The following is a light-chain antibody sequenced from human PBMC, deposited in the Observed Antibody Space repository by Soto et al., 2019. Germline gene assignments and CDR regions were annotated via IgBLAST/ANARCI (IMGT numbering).Light chain of an antibody. Sequence: EIVLTQSPGTLSLSPGERATLSCRASQSVNNNYVAWYQQKPGQAPRLLIFLASNKATGIPDRFSGSGSGTEFILTSSGLELKASRIYHCHQHGGSPETFGQGTKVEIK. V-gene: IGKV3-20*01. CDR1: QSVNNNY. CDR3: HQHGGSPET. J-gene: IGKJ1*01. CDR2: LAS.